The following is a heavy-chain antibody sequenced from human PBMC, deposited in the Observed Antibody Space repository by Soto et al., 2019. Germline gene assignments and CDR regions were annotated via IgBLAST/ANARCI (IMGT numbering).Heavy chain of an antibody. Sequence: ASVKVSCKASGYTFTSYGISWVRQAPGQGLEWMGWISAYNGSTNYAQKLQGRVTMTTDTSTSTAYMELRSLRSDDTAVYYCATNPGYEFLEWLLAFDYWGQGTLVTVSS. V-gene: IGHV1-18*01. J-gene: IGHJ4*02. CDR2: ISAYNGST. D-gene: IGHD3-3*01. CDR1: GYTFTSYG. CDR3: ATNPGYEFLEWLLAFDY.